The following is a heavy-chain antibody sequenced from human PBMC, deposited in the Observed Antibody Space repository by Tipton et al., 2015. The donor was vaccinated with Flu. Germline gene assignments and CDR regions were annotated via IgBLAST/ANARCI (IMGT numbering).Heavy chain of an antibody. CDR1: GGSFSGYY. CDR3: ARGSGSGTFVIFDY. D-gene: IGHD3-10*01. J-gene: IGHJ4*02. CDR2: IDHSGTT. V-gene: IGHV4-34*01. Sequence: TLSLTCVVHGGSFSGYYWSWIRRSPGKGLEWIGEIDHSGTTNYSPSLKSRVTMSVDTSKNQFSLSLSSVTAADTAVYYCARGSGSGTFVIFDYWGQGTLVAVSS.